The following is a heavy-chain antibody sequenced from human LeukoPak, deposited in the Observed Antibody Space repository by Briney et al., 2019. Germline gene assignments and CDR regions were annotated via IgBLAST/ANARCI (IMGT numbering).Heavy chain of an antibody. Sequence: AGGSLRLSCAASGFTFSNYWMHWVRQAPGKGLVWVSRINSDGGSTSYADSVKGRFTISRDNAKNMLYLQMNSLRAEDTAVYYCARDREEWLMSNGWFDPWGQGTLVTVSS. CDR2: INSDGGST. D-gene: IGHD3-3*01. V-gene: IGHV3-74*01. J-gene: IGHJ5*02. CDR1: GFTFSNYW. CDR3: ARDREEWLMSNGWFDP.